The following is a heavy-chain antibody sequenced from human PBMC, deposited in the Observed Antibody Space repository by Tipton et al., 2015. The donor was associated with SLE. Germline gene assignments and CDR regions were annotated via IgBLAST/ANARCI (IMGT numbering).Heavy chain of an antibody. V-gene: IGHV4-34*01. Sequence: LRLSCTVYGESLSGHYWVWIRQAPGKGLEWIGEVNHRGSTIYNPPLKSRLTISVDTSKNQFSLKLTSVTAADTGVYYCARDEWQQRWGGLDYWGQGKLVTVSS. CDR2: VNHRGST. J-gene: IGHJ4*02. CDR3: ARDEWQQRWGGLDY. D-gene: IGHD6-13*01. CDR1: GESLSGHY.